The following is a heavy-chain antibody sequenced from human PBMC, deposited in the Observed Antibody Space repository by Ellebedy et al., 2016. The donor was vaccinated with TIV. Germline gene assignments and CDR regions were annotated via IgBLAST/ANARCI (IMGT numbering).Heavy chain of an antibody. CDR3: AREGSVGILTGYMYYYYYMDV. CDR1: GFTFSSYW. D-gene: IGHD3-9*01. J-gene: IGHJ6*03. CDR2: IKQDGSEK. V-gene: IGHV3-7*01. Sequence: GGSLRLXXAAFGFTFSSYWMSWVRQAPGKGLEWEANIKQDGSEKYYVDSVKGRFTISRDNAKNSLYLQMNSLRAEDTAVYYCAREGSVGILTGYMYYYYYMDVWGKGTTVTVSS.